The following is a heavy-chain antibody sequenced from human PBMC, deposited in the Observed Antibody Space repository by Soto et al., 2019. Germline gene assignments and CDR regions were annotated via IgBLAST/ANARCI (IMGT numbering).Heavy chain of an antibody. Sequence: GASVKVSCKASGYTFTSYGISWVRQAPGQGLEWMGWISDYNGNTNYAQKLQGRVTRTTDTSTSTAYMELRSLRSDDTAVYYCARDGDIVVVPAADNWFDPWGQGTLVTVSS. CDR2: ISDYNGNT. D-gene: IGHD2-2*01. CDR3: ARDGDIVVVPAADNWFDP. V-gene: IGHV1-18*01. J-gene: IGHJ5*02. CDR1: GYTFTSYG.